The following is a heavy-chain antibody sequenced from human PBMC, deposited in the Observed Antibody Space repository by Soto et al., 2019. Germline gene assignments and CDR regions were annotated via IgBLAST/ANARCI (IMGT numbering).Heavy chain of an antibody. Sequence: GGSLRLSCAASGFTFSIYAMSWVRQAPGKGLEWVSAISGSGGSTYYADSVKGRFTISRDNSKDTLYLQMSSLRSEDTAVYYCARAYYDILTGYYYFDPWGQGTLVTVSS. J-gene: IGHJ5*02. D-gene: IGHD3-9*01. CDR1: GFTFSIYA. CDR3: ARAYYDILTGYYYFDP. CDR2: ISGSGGST. V-gene: IGHV3-23*01.